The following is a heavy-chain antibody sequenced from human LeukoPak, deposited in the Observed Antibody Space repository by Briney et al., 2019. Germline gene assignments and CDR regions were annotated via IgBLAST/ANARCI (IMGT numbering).Heavy chain of an antibody. CDR1: GYTFTGYY. CDR3: ARDKVFSATKDIVVVPAAIPDAFDI. CDR2: INPNSGGT. V-gene: IGHV1-2*02. J-gene: IGHJ3*02. Sequence: ASVKVSCKASGYTFTGYYMHWVRQAPGQGREWMGWINPNSGGTNYAQKFQGRVTMTKDTSISTAYMELSRLRSDATAVYYCARDKVFSATKDIVVVPAAIPDAFDIWGQGTMVTVSS. D-gene: IGHD2-2*01.